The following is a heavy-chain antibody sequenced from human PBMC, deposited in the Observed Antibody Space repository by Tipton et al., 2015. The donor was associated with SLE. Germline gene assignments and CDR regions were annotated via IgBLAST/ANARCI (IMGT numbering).Heavy chain of an antibody. CDR3: AGWGSAIFDY. J-gene: IGHJ4*02. CDR1: GGSISSSSYY. D-gene: IGHD3-16*01. CDR2: IYYSGST. Sequence: TLSLTCTVSGGSISSSSYYWGWIRQPPGKGLEWIGSIYYSGSTYYNPSLKSRVTISVDTSKNQFSLKLSSVTAADTAVYYCAGWGSAIFDYWGQGTLVTVSS. V-gene: IGHV4-39*07.